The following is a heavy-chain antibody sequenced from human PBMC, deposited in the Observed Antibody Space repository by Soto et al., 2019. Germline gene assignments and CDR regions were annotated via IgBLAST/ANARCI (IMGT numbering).Heavy chain of an antibody. Sequence: GGSLRLSCAASGFTFSSYGMHWVRQAPGKGLEWVAVIWYDGSNKYYADSVKGRFTISRDNSKNTLYLQMNSLRAEDTAVYYCARDSDSSGYHVNHWGQGTLVTVSS. CDR3: ARDSDSSGYHVNH. V-gene: IGHV3-33*01. D-gene: IGHD3-22*01. J-gene: IGHJ4*02. CDR2: IWYDGSNK. CDR1: GFTFSSYG.